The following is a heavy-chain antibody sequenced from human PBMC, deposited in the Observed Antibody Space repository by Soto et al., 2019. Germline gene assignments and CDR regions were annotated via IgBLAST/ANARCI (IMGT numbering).Heavy chain of an antibody. V-gene: IGHV4-59*08. D-gene: IGHD1-26*01. CDR2: IYYSGST. J-gene: IGHJ4*02. CDR1: GGSISSYY. CDR3: ARHTGWELPEAFDY. Sequence: SETLSLTCTVSGGSISSYYWSWIRQPPGKGLEWIGYIYYSGSTNCNPSLKSRVTISVDTSKNQFSLKLSSVTAADTAVYYCARHTGWELPEAFDYWGQGTLVPVSS.